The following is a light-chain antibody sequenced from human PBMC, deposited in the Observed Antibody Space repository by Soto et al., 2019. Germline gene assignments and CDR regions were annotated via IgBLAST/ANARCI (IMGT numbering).Light chain of an antibody. CDR1: QSVFHTADNQNY. Sequence: DIVLTQSPDSLAVSLGEGATINCRSDQSVFHTADNQNYLAWYQQKAGQPPKLLIYWASPRDSGVPARFRGSGFGTDFTLSISNLQAEDVAVYSCQQYYSTPRTFGQGTKVEI. V-gene: IGKV4-1*01. J-gene: IGKJ2*01. CDR3: QQYYSTPRT. CDR2: WAS.